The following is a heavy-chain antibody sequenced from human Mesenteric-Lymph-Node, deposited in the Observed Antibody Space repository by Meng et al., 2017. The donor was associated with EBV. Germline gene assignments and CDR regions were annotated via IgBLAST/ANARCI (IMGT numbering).Heavy chain of an antibody. Sequence: QVHLVQSGSEFKKPWAAVTLSCTASGYTFTDYARNWVRQSPGQGIGWKGLINTNNGTPTYAQGSTGRFVLFLDNSVRTTYLQIISLKAEATAVYYCARGQSGSYYVGCDYWGQGTLVTVSS. CDR2: INTNNGTP. J-gene: IGHJ4*02. V-gene: IGHV7-4-1*02. CDR3: ARGQSGSYYVGCDY. D-gene: IGHD1-26*01. CDR1: GYTFTDYA.